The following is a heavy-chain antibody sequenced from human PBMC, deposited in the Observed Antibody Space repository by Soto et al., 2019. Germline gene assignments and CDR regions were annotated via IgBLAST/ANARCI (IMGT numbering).Heavy chain of an antibody. CDR1: GGSISSYY. CDR3: ARRYSSAFDI. V-gene: IGHV4-59*08. J-gene: IGHJ3*02. Sequence: QVQLQESGPGLVKPSETLSLTCIVSGGSISSYYWSWIRQPPGKGLEWIGYIYYSGSTNYNPSLKSRVTISVDTSKNQFSLKLSSVTAADTAVYYCARRYSSAFDIWGQGTMVTVSS. D-gene: IGHD6-13*01. CDR2: IYYSGST.